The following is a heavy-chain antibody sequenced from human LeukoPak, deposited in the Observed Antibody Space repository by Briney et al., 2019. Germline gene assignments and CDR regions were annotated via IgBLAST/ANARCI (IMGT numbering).Heavy chain of an antibody. J-gene: IGHJ4*02. CDR2: IYYSGST. CDR1: GGSISSSNYS. V-gene: IGHV4-39*02. D-gene: IGHD4-17*01. Sequence: PSETLSLTCTDSGGSISSSNYSWDWMRQPPGKELEWIGSIYYSGSTYYNPSLKSRVTISVDTSKNQFSLRLSSATAADTAVYYCARDIGHYGDYGDYWGQGTLVTVSS. CDR3: ARDIGHYGDYGDY.